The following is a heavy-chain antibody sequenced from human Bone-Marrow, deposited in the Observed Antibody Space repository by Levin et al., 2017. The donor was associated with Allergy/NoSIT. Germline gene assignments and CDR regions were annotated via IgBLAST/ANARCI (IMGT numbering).Heavy chain of an antibody. D-gene: IGHD1-26*01. V-gene: IGHV3-21*01. Sequence: GESLKISCAASGFTFSSYSMNWVRQAPGKGLEWVSSISSSSSYIYYADSVKGRFTISRDNAKNSLYLQMNSLRAEDTAVYYCAREGVGATDSLPDGDAFDIWGQGTMVTVSS. J-gene: IGHJ3*02. CDR3: AREGVGATDSLPDGDAFDI. CDR2: ISSSSSYI. CDR1: GFTFSSYS.